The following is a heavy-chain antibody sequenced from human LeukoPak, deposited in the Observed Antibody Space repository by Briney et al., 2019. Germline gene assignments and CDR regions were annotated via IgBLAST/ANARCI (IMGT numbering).Heavy chain of an antibody. Sequence: SETLSLTCTVSGGSVSSGSYYWSWIRQPPGKGLEWIGYIYYSGSTNYSPSVKSRVTISVDTSKNQFSLKLNSVTAADTAVYYCARWTYDNSSYHFDYWGQGTLVTVSS. D-gene: IGHD3-22*01. CDR3: ARWTYDNSSYHFDY. CDR1: GGSVSSGSYY. V-gene: IGHV4-61*01. CDR2: IYYSGST. J-gene: IGHJ4*02.